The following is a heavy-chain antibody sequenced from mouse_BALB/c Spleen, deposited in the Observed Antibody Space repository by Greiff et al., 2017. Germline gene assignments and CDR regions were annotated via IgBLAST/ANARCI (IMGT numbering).Heavy chain of an antibody. CDR2: LWGDGST. J-gene: IGHJ4*01. CDR3: AKGDYRYFYYAMDY. Sequence: VQRVESGPGLVAPSQSLSITCTVSGFSFTSYCVRWVRQPPGKGLEGLGVLWGDGSTNYHSALISRLSISKDNSKSQIFLKLNSLQTDDTATYDCAKGDYRYFYYAMDYWGQGTSVTVSA. CDR1: GFSFTSYC. D-gene: IGHD2-14*01. V-gene: IGHV2-3*01.